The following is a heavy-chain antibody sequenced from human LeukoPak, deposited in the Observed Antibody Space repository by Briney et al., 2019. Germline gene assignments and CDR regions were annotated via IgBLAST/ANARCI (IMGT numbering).Heavy chain of an antibody. CDR3: AKGRIPGWYMAVDY. CDR1: GFTFNTYG. Sequence: GGSLRLSCVASGFTFNTYGMHWVRQAPGKGLEWVAVISYDGSNKYYADFVKGRFTISRDNSKNTLYLQMNSLRAEDTAVYYCAKGRIPGWYMAVDYWGQGTLVTVSS. V-gene: IGHV3-30*18. J-gene: IGHJ4*02. D-gene: IGHD6-19*01. CDR2: ISYDGSNK.